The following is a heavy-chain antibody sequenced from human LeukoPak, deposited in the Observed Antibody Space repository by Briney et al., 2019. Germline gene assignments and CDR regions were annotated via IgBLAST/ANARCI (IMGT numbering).Heavy chain of an antibody. CDR3: ARGRFTMVRGVIDY. CDR2: INTDGSST. D-gene: IGHD3-10*01. V-gene: IGHV3-74*01. Sequence: GGSLRLSCAASGFTFSSYWMHWVRQAPGEGLVWVSRINTDGSSTSYADSVKGRFTISRDNARNTLYLQMNSLRAEDTAVYYCARGRFTMVRGVIDYWGQGTLVTVSS. J-gene: IGHJ4*02. CDR1: GFTFSSYW.